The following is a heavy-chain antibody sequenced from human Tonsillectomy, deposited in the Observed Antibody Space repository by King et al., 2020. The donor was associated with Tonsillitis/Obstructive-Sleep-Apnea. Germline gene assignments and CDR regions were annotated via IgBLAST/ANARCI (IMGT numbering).Heavy chain of an antibody. CDR2: IKNKTDGGTR. CDR3: TTRWWRAVARDY. Sequence: VQLVESGGGLVEPGGSLRLSCAASGFTFSNAWMSWVRQAPGKGLEWAGRIKNKTDGGTRDYGAAVKGRFTISRDESKNTLYLQMNSLKTEDTAVYYCTTRWWRAVARDYWGQGTLVTVSS. J-gene: IGHJ4*02. V-gene: IGHV3-15*01. D-gene: IGHD2-15*01. CDR1: GFTFSNAW.